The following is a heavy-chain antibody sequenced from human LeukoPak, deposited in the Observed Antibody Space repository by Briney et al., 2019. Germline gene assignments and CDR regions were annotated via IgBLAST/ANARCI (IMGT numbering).Heavy chain of an antibody. D-gene: IGHD1-26*01. V-gene: IGHV1-24*01. CDR1: GYTLTELS. J-gene: IGHJ4*02. CDR3: ATYSGSYRGFDY. Sequence: ASVKVSCKVSGYTLTELSMHWVRQAPGKGLEWMGGFDPEDGESIYAQKFQGRVTMTEDTSTDTAYMELSSLRSEDTAVYYCATYSGSYRGFDYWGQGTLVTVSS. CDR2: FDPEDGES.